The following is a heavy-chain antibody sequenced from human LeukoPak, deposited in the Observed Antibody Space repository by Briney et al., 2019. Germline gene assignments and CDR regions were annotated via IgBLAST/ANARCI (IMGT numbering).Heavy chain of an antibody. Sequence: GGSLRLSCVASGFTFDDYAMRWVRQAPGKGLEWVSGISWDSGNIGYVDSVKGRFTISRDNAKNSLYLQMNSLRAEDTALYYCAKGQRLREFDYWGQGTLVTVSS. CDR3: AKGQRLREFDY. V-gene: IGHV3-9*01. CDR2: ISWDSGNI. CDR1: GFTFDDYA. D-gene: IGHD1-26*01. J-gene: IGHJ4*02.